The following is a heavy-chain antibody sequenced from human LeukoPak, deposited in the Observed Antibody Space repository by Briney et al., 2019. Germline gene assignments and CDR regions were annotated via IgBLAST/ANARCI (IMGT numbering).Heavy chain of an antibody. J-gene: IGHJ5*02. V-gene: IGHV1-69*04. CDR2: IIPILGIA. CDR3: ARYESGFDP. D-gene: IGHD3-3*01. CDR1: GGTFSSYA. Sequence: ASVKVSCKASGGTFSSYAISWVRQAPGQGLEWMGRIIPILGIANYAQKFQGRVTMTRNTSISTAYMELSSLRSEDTAVYYCARYESGFDPWGQGTLVTVSS.